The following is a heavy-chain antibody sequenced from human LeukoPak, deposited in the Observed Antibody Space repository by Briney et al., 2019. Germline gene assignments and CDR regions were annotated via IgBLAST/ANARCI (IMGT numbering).Heavy chain of an antibody. J-gene: IGHJ4*02. CDR3: AKDGAPHQYYYDSSGYNYYFVY. V-gene: IGHV3-23*01. CDR2: ISGSGGST. D-gene: IGHD3-22*01. CDR1: GFTFSSYA. Sequence: GGSLRLSCAASGFTFSSYAMSWVRQAPGKGLEWVSAISGSGGSTYYADSVKGRFTISRDNSKNTLYLQMNSLRAEDTAVYYCAKDGAPHQYYYDSSGYNYYFVYWGQGTLVTVSS.